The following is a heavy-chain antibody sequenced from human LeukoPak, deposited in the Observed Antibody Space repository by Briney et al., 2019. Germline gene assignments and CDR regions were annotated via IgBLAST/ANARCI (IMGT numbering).Heavy chain of an antibody. CDR3: ARANYYDSSGYYY. J-gene: IGHJ4*02. V-gene: IGHV3-48*03. CDR1: GFTFSVFE. D-gene: IGHD3-22*01. Sequence: GGSLRLSCAASGFTFSVFEMNWVRQAPGKGLEWVSYISSTGSWTYYADSVKGRFTISRDNAKNSLYLQMNSLRAEDTAVYYCARANYYDSSGYYYWGQGTLVTVSS. CDR2: ISSTGSWT.